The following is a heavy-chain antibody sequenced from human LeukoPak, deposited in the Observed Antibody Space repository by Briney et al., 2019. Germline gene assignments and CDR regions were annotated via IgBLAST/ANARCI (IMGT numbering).Heavy chain of an antibody. Sequence: SVKVSCKVSGGTFSSYAISWVRQAPGQGLEWMGGIIPIFGTANYAQKFQGRVTRTTDESTSTAYMELSSLRSEDTAVYYCASPTRYDFWSGFDFDYWGQGTLVTVSS. CDR1: GGTFSSYA. V-gene: IGHV1-69*05. J-gene: IGHJ4*02. CDR3: ASPTRYDFWSGFDFDY. CDR2: IIPIFGTA. D-gene: IGHD3-3*01.